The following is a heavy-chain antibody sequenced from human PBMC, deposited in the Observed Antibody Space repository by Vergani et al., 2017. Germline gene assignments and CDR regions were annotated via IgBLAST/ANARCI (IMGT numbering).Heavy chain of an antibody. CDR3: ARDGYCSSTSCLRYYYGMDV. V-gene: IGHV3-43*02. D-gene: IGHD2-2*01. CDR2: ISGDGGHQ. Sequence: EVQLVESGGGVVQPGGSLRLSCAASGFTFDVYAMHWVRHAPGKGLEWVSRISGDGGHQDYADSVKGRFPISRDNSKNSLYLQMNSLRAEDTAVYYCARDGYCSSTSCLRYYYGMDVWGQGTTVTVSS. J-gene: IGHJ6*02. CDR1: GFTFDVYA.